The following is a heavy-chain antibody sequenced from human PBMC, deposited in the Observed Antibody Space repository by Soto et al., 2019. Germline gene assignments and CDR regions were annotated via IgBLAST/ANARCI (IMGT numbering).Heavy chain of an antibody. J-gene: IGHJ4*02. CDR2: VNPNSGNT. CDR1: GYTFTRHD. D-gene: IGHD3-3*01. CDR3: ARGSRSGYYY. Sequence: ASVKVSCKASGYTFTRHDINWIRQATGQGLEWIGWVNPNSGNTGYAQKFQGRVTMTRDTSTTTAYMELSSLRSEDTAVYYCARGSRSGYYYWGQGTLVTVSS. V-gene: IGHV1-8*01.